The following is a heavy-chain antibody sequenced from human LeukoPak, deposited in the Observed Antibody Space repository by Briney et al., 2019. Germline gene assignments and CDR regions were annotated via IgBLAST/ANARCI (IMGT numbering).Heavy chain of an antibody. CDR2: IYPGDSDT. V-gene: IGHV5-51*01. Sequence: GESLKISCKGSGYSFTSYLIGWVRQMPGKGLEWMGIIYPGDSDTRYSPSFQGQVTISADKSISTAYLQWSSLKASDTAMYYCARRGLGYDSSGYYSAEYFQHWGQGTLVTVSS. J-gene: IGHJ1*01. CDR1: GYSFTSYL. CDR3: ARRGLGYDSSGYYSAEYFQH. D-gene: IGHD3-22*01.